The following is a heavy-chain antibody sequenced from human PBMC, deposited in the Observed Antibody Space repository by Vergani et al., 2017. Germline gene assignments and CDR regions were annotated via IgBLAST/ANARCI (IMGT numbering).Heavy chain of an antibody. CDR2: ISSSSSYI. D-gene: IGHD3-16*01. Sequence: VQLVESGGGVVQPGGSLRLSCEASGFTFSSYGMHWVRQAPGKGLEWVSSISSSSSYIYYADSVKGRFTISRDNATNSLYLQLNSLRAEDTAVYCCASLHGGLFDYWGQGTLVTVSS. CDR1: GFTFSSYG. J-gene: IGHJ4*02. CDR3: ASLHGGLFDY. V-gene: IGHV3-21*01.